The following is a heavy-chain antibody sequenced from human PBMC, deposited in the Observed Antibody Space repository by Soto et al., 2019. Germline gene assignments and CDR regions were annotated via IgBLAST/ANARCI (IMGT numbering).Heavy chain of an antibody. CDR2: INHVGGT. CDR3: ARIRYQLPSSVVWFDT. J-gene: IGHJ5*02. D-gene: IGHD3-9*01. Sequence: WTWIRQPPGKGLEWMGEINHVGGTNYNPSLKSRVTISVDTSKNQFSLRLTSVIVADTAVYYCARIRYQLPSSVVWFDTWGQGILVTVSS. V-gene: IGHV4-34*01.